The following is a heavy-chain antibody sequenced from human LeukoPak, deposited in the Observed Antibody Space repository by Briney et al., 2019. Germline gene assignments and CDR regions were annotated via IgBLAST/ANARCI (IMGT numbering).Heavy chain of an antibody. Sequence: GASVKVSCKASGYTFTSYGISWVRQAPGQGLEWMGWINPNSGDTNSSPNFQGRVTMTRDTSISTAYMEMSGLTSDDTALYYCARDVGSCSNGVCFSNGDNWFDPWGQGTLVTVSS. V-gene: IGHV1-2*02. CDR2: INPNSGDT. CDR3: ARDVGSCSNGVCFSNGDNWFDP. J-gene: IGHJ5*02. D-gene: IGHD2-8*01. CDR1: GYTFTSYG.